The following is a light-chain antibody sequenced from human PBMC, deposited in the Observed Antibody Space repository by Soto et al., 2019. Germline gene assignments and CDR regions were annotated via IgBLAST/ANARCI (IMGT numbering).Light chain of an antibody. CDR2: FGS. Sequence: DIVMTQSPLSLPVTPGEPASISCSSSQILLQSNGYNYLDWYLQKPGQSPQLLIYFGSYRASGVPDRFSGSGSGTDFTLTIRRVEAEDVGVYYCMQSQQSPPTFCPGTKVEI. CDR1: QILLQSNGYNY. CDR3: MQSQQSPPT. V-gene: IGKV2-28*01. J-gene: IGKJ1*01.